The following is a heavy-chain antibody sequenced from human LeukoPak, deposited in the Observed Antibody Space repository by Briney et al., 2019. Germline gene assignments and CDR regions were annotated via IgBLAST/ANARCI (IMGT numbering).Heavy chain of an antibody. Sequence: GGSLRLSCAASGFTFSSYSMNWVRQAPGKGLEWVSYISSSSSTIYYADSVKGRFTISRDNAKNSLYLQMNSLRAEDTAVYYCARDPDWGWLDYWGQGTLVTVSS. D-gene: IGHD7-27*01. CDR2: ISSSSSTI. J-gene: IGHJ4*02. CDR1: GFTFSSYS. V-gene: IGHV3-48*04. CDR3: ARDPDWGWLDY.